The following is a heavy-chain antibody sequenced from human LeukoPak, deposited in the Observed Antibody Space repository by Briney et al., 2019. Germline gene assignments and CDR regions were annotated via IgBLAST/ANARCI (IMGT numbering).Heavy chain of an antibody. D-gene: IGHD4-17*01. J-gene: IGHJ4*02. CDR2: ISGSGGST. CDR3: AKMVRGDYRVDY. Sequence: AGSLRLSCAASRSTFSSYAMSWVRQAPGKGLEWVSAISGSGGSTYYADSVKGRLTISRDNSKNTLYLRMSSQRAEDTAVYYCAKMVRGDYRVDYWGQGTLVTVSS. V-gene: IGHV3-23*01. CDR1: RSTFSSYA.